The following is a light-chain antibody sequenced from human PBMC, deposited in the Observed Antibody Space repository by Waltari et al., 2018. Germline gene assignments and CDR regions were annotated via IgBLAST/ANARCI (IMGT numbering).Light chain of an antibody. V-gene: IGLV2-11*01. CDR2: DVS. CDR3: CSYAGSDTNV. Sequence: QSALTHPRSVSGSPGQSVTISCPGTSSDVGGYNYVSWYQQHPGPAPTLMIYDVSKRPSGVPDRFAGSKSGNAASLSSSGRQAEDEADYYCCSYAGSDTNVFGTGTKVTVL. J-gene: IGLJ1*01. CDR1: SSDVGGYNY.